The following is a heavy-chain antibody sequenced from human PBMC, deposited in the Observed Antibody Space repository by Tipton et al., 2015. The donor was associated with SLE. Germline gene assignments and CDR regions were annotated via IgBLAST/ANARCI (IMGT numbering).Heavy chain of an antibody. CDR2: INWNSDNR. Sequence: SLRLSCIGSGFTFENYAMTWVRQAPGKGLEWVSGINWNSDNRGYADSVKGRFTISRDNAKNSLYLQMNSLRAEDTAFYYCAKDIANSGGDCFDYWGQGTLVTVSS. CDR3: AKDIANSGGDCFDY. D-gene: IGHD2-21*01. CDR1: GFTFENYA. V-gene: IGHV3-9*01. J-gene: IGHJ4*02.